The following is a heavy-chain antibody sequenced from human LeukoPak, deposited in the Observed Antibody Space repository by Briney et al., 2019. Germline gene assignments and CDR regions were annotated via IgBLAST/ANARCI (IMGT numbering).Heavy chain of an antibody. CDR3: ARDGTQDSSGEGWFDP. D-gene: IGHD6-19*01. CDR1: GGSLSSYY. Sequence: SETLSLTCTVSGGSLSSYYWSWIRQPPGKGLEWIGYIYYSGSTNYNPSLKSRVTISVDTSKNQFSLKLSSVTAADTAVYYCARDGTQDSSGEGWFDPWGQGTLVTVSS. V-gene: IGHV4-59*01. J-gene: IGHJ5*02. CDR2: IYYSGST.